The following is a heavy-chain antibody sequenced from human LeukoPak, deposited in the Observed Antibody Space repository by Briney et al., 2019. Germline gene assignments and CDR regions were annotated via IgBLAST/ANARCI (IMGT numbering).Heavy chain of an antibody. D-gene: IGHD3-22*01. V-gene: IGHV1-46*01. CDR2: INPSGGST. Sequence: ASVKVSCKASGGTFSSYAISWVRQAPGQGLEWMGIINPSGGSTSYAQKFQGRVTMTRDTSTSTVYMELSSLRSEDTAVYYCARDQPRSTMIDAPDYWGQGTLVTVSS. J-gene: IGHJ4*02. CDR3: ARDQPRSTMIDAPDY. CDR1: GGTFSSYA.